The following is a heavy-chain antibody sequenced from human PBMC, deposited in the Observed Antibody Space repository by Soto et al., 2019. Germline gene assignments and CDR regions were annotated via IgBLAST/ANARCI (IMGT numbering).Heavy chain of an antibody. J-gene: IGHJ4*02. CDR2: VSETGTVT. CDR3: VTGSSGTRGEDF. D-gene: IGHD3-16*01. CDR1: GINLINHA. V-gene: IGHV3-23*01. Sequence: PVGSLRLSCVASGINLINHAMTWVRQAPGKGLEWVSTVSETGTVTYYADSVRGRFTISRDNSRNTLYLQLNNLRAEDTAVYYCVTGSSGTRGEDFWGPGALVTVPQ.